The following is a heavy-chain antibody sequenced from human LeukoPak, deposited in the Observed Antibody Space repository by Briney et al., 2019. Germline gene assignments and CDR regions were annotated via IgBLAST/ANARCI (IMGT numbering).Heavy chain of an antibody. CDR1: GGSISSSSYY. V-gene: IGHV4-61*05. Sequence: SETLSLTCTVSGGSISSSSYYWGWIRQPPGKGLEWIGYIYYSGSTNYNPSLKSRVTISVDTSKNQFSLKLSSVTAADTAVYYCARHGGSRARRPHTAMAREFDYWGQGTLVTVSS. CDR2: IYYSGST. J-gene: IGHJ4*02. CDR3: ARHGGSRARRPHTAMAREFDY. D-gene: IGHD5-18*01.